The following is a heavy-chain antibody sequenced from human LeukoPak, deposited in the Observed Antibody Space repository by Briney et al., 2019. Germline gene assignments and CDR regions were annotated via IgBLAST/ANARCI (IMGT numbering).Heavy chain of an antibody. V-gene: IGHV4-39*07. D-gene: IGHD3-22*01. CDR1: GCSISSSSYY. Sequence: PSETLSLTCTVSGCSISSSSYYWGWIPQPPGKGLEWIGGSYYSGSTYDNPYLKSRITISVDTSKNAFSLKLSCVTAAATAIYYCARDLGGGYRTNFDYRGHRT. J-gene: IGHJ4*01. CDR3: ARDLGGGYRTNFDY. CDR2: SYYSGST.